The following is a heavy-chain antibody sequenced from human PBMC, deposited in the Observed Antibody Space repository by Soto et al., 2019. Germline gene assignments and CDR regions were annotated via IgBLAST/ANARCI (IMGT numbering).Heavy chain of an antibody. CDR3: GREGQQLAQEQFFQFNGVDV. J-gene: IGHJ6*02. D-gene: IGHD6-13*01. Sequence: QVQLVQSGVEVKKPGASVKVSCTAYGYNLREYGVSWLRQAPGRGFEWRGWISGDNVNRRSSQKFQDRLTMTTDTSTNSPSLELRSLRSDDTALYYCGREGQQLAQEQFFQFNGVDVWGQGTSVTVS. CDR1: GYNLREYG. CDR2: ISGDNVNR. V-gene: IGHV1-18*01.